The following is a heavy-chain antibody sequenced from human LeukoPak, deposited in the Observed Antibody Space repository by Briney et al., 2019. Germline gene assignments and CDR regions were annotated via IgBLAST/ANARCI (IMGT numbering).Heavy chain of an antibody. CDR2: INPNSGGT. Sequence: ASVKVSCKASGYTFTGYYIHWVRQAPGQGLEWMGWINPNSGGTNSAQQFQGRVTLTRDTSISTAYMELSRLRSDDTAVYYCARARGYYDSSGYRGFFDYWGQGTLVTVSS. CDR1: GYTFTGYY. J-gene: IGHJ4*02. D-gene: IGHD3-22*01. CDR3: ARARGYYDSSGYRGFFDY. V-gene: IGHV1-2*02.